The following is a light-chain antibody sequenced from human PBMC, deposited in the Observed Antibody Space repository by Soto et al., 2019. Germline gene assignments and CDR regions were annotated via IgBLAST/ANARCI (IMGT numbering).Light chain of an antibody. J-gene: IGLJ2*01. CDR2: RNN. V-gene: IGLV1-47*01. CDR3: AAWDDSQSGVV. Sequence: QSVLTQPPSASGTPGQRVTISCSGSSSNIGSNYVYWYQQLPGTAPKLLIYRNNQRPSGVPDGFSGSKSGTSASLAISGLRSEDEADYYCAAWDDSQSGVVFGGGTKLTVL. CDR1: SSNIGSNY.